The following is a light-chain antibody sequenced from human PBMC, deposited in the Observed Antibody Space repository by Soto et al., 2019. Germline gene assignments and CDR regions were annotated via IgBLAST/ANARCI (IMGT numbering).Light chain of an antibody. Sequence: VMTQPPATLSVSPGERATLSCRASQSVRSDYLAWYQPKPGQAPRLHIYGASTRATGIPDRFTGSGFGTDFTLTISRLEPEDFAVYYCQQYGSPPRTFGQGTKVDIK. CDR2: GAS. CDR1: QSVRSDY. V-gene: IGKV3-20*01. J-gene: IGKJ1*01. CDR3: QQYGSPPRT.